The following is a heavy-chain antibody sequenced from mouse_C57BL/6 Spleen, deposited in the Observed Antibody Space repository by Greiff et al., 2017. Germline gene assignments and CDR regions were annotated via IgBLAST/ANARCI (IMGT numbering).Heavy chain of an antibody. CDR3: ARSDYGYDGLFAY. D-gene: IGHD2-2*01. J-gene: IGHJ3*01. Sequence: EVQLQQSGAELVKPGASVKLSCTASGFNIKDYYMHWVKQRTEQGLEWTGRIDPEDGEIKHAPKFPGKATITADTSSNTAYLQLSSLTSEDTAVYYCARSDYGYDGLFAYWGQGTLVTVAA. CDR1: GFNIKDYY. CDR2: IDPEDGEI. V-gene: IGHV14-2*01.